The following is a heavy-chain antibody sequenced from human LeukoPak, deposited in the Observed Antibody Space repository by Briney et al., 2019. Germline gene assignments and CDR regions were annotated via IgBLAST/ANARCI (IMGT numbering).Heavy chain of an antibody. CDR3: ARAPPRGVGPTHFDY. CDR1: GGSITSYY. D-gene: IGHD1-26*01. Sequence: SETLSLTCNVSGGSITSYYWSWIRQPPGKGLEWIGDIYYTGRTDYNSSHKSRVTISVDTSRSQFSLKPSSVTTADTAVYYCARAPPRGVGPTHFDYWGQGILVTVSS. V-gene: IGHV4-59*01. CDR2: IYYTGRT. J-gene: IGHJ4*02.